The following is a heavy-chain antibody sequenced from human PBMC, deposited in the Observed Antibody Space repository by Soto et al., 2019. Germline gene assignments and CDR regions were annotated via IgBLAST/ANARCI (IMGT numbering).Heavy chain of an antibody. J-gene: IGHJ6*02. V-gene: IGHV3-21*01. CDR3: ARDRLMAARYGMDV. Sequence: EVQLVESGGGLVKPGGSLRLSCAASGFTFSSYRMNWVCQAPGKGLEWVSSISSSSSYIYYADSVKGRFTISRDNAKNSLYLQINSLRSDDTAVYYCARDRLMAARYGMDVWGQGTTVTVSS. D-gene: IGHD6-13*01. CDR1: GFTFSSYR. CDR2: ISSSSSYI.